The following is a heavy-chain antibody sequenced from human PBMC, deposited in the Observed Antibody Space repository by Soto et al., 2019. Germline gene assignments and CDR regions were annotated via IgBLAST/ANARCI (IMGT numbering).Heavy chain of an antibody. CDR3: AGRGGNDYND. V-gene: IGHV3-7*03. J-gene: IGHJ4*02. CDR1: GFTFSTYW. Sequence: EVQLLGSGGGLVQPGGSLRLSCVGSGFTFSTYWMNWVRQAPGKGLEWVANINPDGNVGTYVDSVRGRFTTSRDNAKNLMDLQMNSLMADETAVEFCAGRGGNDYNDWGQGIMVTVSS. CDR2: INPDGNVG. D-gene: IGHD4-4*01.